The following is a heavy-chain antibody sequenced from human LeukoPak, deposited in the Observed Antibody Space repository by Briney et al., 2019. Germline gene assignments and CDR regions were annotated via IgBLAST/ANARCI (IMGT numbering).Heavy chain of an antibody. CDR3: ARDSGSYNGFDP. V-gene: IGHV1-18*01. Sequence: APVKVSCKASGYSFTSYGISWVRQAPGQGLEWMAWISPYSGYTNYAQTLQDRVTVTTDTSTNTAYMELRSLRSDDTAVYYCARDSGSYNGFDPWGQGTLVTVSS. CDR2: ISPYSGYT. J-gene: IGHJ5*02. D-gene: IGHD1-26*01. CDR1: GYSFTSYG.